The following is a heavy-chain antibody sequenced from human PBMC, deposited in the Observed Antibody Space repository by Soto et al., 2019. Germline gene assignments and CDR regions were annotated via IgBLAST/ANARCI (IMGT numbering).Heavy chain of an antibody. CDR3: AKGVPGIAVAGTGYFQH. Sequence: SLSYPASGFAVNGYRVTFGRRATGKKLKWVAAISYGGGTTYYADSVTGRFTSSRDNSKNRLYLQMNSMRAEDTAVYSCAKGVPGIAVAGTGYFQHWGKRTLVTVSS. D-gene: IGHD6-19*01. V-gene: IGHV3-23*01. CDR2: ISYGGGTT. J-gene: IGHJ1*01. CDR1: GFAVNGYR.